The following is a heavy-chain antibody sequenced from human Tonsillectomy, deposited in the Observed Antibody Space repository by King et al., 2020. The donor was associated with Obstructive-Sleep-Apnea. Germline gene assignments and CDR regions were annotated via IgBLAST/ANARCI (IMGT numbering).Heavy chain of an antibody. J-gene: IGHJ4*02. Sequence: VQLQESGPGLVKPSETLSLMCTVSGGSISSYYWSWIRQPPGKGLEWIGYIYYTGSTNYNPSLKSRVTISVDTSKNQFSLKVSSVTAADTAVYYCAREGNSVDFDYWGQGTLVTVSS. CDR3: AREGNSVDFDY. CDR2: IYYTGST. V-gene: IGHV4-59*01. D-gene: IGHD4-23*01. CDR1: GGSISSYY.